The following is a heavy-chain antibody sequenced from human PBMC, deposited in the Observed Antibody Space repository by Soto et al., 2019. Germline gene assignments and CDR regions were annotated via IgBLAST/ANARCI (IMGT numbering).Heavy chain of an antibody. J-gene: IGHJ5*02. D-gene: IGHD2-2*02. Sequence: PGGSLRLSCAASGFTFSSYAMSWVRQAPGKGLERVSAISGSGGSTYYADSVEGRFTISRDNAKNSLYLQMNSLRAEDTAVYYCARSWGVYCSSTSCYSPWFDPWGQGTLVTVSS. CDR3: ARSWGVYCSSTSCYSPWFDP. CDR2: ISGSGGST. V-gene: IGHV3-23*01. CDR1: GFTFSSYA.